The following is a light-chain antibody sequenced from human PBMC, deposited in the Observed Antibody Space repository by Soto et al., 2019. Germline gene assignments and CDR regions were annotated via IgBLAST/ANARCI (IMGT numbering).Light chain of an antibody. Sequence: AIQLTQSPSSLSASLGDRVTITCRASQDITNNLAWYQQKPGKAPKLLIYVASSLESGVPSRFSGSGSGTDFTLTISSLQPEDFATYYCQQFNNYPRTFGQGTKVDIK. CDR3: QQFNNYPRT. CDR1: QDITNN. J-gene: IGKJ1*01. CDR2: VAS. V-gene: IGKV1D-13*01.